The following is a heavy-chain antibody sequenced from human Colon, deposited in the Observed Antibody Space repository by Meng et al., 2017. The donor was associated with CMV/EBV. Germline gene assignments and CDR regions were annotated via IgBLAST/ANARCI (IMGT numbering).Heavy chain of an antibody. CDR2: IQNKANSYTT. Sequence: GESLKISCAASGFTFSAHYMDWVRQAPGKGLEWVGRIQNKANSYTTEYAASVKGRFTISRDDSKDSVFLQMNSLKTDDTAVYYCAGVRDSGAHYGPWFDPWGQGTLVTVSS. V-gene: IGHV3-72*01. D-gene: IGHD4-17*01. CDR3: AGVRDSGAHYGPWFDP. J-gene: IGHJ5*02. CDR1: GFTFSAHY.